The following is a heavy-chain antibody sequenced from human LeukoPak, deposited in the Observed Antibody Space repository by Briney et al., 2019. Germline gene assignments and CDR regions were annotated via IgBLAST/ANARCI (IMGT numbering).Heavy chain of an antibody. CDR1: GGSISSYY. J-gene: IGHJ4*02. V-gene: IGHV4-59*01. D-gene: IGHD2-15*01. CDR3: ARITPHCSGGSCYPDY. CDR2: IYYSGST. Sequence: PSETLSLTCTVSGGSISSYYWSCIRQPPGKGLEWIGYIYYSGSTNYNPSLKSRVTISVDTSKNQFSLKLSSVTAADTAVYYCARITPHCSGGSCYPDYWGQGTLVTVSS.